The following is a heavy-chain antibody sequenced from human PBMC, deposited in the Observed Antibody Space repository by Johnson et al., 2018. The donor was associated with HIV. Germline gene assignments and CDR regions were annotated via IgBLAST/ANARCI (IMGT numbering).Heavy chain of an antibody. V-gene: IGHV3-13*01. J-gene: IGHJ3*02. CDR1: GFTLSSND. Sequence: VQLMESGGSVVRPGGSLRLSCAASGFTLSSNDIHWVRQATGKGLEWVAAIGTTGDTFYPGSVKGRFTISRENAKNSLYLQMNSLRAGDTAVYYCARTLGFGTEDAFDIWGQGTMVTVSS. CDR2: IGTTGDT. D-gene: IGHD3-10*01. CDR3: ARTLGFGTEDAFDI.